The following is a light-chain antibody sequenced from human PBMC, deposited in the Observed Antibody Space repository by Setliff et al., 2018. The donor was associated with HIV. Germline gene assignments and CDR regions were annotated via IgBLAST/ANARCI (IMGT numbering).Light chain of an antibody. J-gene: IGLJ1*01. CDR1: SSDVGSFNL. CDR3: CSYAGSSTYV. CDR2: EVN. V-gene: IGLV2-23*02. Sequence: QSVLAQPASVSGSPGQSITISCTGTSSDVGSFNLVSWYQQHPGKAPKLMISEVNKRPSGVSNRFSGSKSGNTASLTISGLQAEDEADYYCCSYAGSSTYVFGTGTKVTVL.